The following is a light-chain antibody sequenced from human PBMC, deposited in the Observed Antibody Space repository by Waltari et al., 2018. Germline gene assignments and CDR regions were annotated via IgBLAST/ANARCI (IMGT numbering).Light chain of an antibody. CDR1: TSDIGNHDY. V-gene: IGLV2-14*01. J-gene: IGLJ2*01. Sequence: QSALTQPASVSGSPGQSITISCTGTTSDIGNHDYVSWYQQHPGKSPNPLIYEGTNRPSGVSTRFSGSKSGSTASLTISGLQADDEAHYYCSSYTGGSTLLVFGGGTDLTVL. CDR3: SSYTGGSTLLV. CDR2: EGT.